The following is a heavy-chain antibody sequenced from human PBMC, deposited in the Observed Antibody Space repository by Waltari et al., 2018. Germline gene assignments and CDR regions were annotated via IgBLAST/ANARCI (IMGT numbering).Heavy chain of an antibody. CDR3: AREEGDYYYDSSCTYYFDY. D-gene: IGHD3-22*01. CDR1: GGSFSGYY. J-gene: IGHJ4*02. Sequence: QVQLQQWGAGLLKPSETLSLTCAVYGGSFSGYYWSWIRQPPGMGLEGIGEINHSGSTNYNPSLKSRVTISVDTSKNQFSLKLSSVTAADTAVYYCAREEGDYYYDSSCTYYFDYWGQGTLVTVSS. CDR2: INHSGST. V-gene: IGHV4-34*01.